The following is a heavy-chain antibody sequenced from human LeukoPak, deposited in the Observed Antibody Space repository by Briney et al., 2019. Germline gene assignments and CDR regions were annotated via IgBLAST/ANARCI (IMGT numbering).Heavy chain of an antibody. CDR1: GGSISSGGYY. CDR2: IYYSGST. D-gene: IGHD6-13*01. J-gene: IGHJ3*02. Sequence: SQTLSLTCTVSGGSISSGGYYWSWIRQHPGKGLEWIGYIYYSGSTYYNPSLKSRVTISVDTSKNQLSLKLSSVTAADTAVYYCARGEYSSIWVDAFDIWGQGTMVTVSS. V-gene: IGHV4-31*03. CDR3: ARGEYSSIWVDAFDI.